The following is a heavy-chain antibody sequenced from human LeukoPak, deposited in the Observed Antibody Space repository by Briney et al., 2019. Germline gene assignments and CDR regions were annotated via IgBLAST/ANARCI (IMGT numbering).Heavy chain of an antibody. CDR1: GFTFSSYA. V-gene: IGHV3-23*01. CDR2: ISGSGGST. J-gene: IGHJ3*02. Sequence: PGGSLRLSCAASGFTFSSYAMSWVRQAPGKGLEWVSAISGSGGSTYYADSVKGRFTISRDNSKNTLYLQMNSLRAEDTAVYYCARERQGGYYDSSGYRPSDAIDIWGQGTMVTVSS. CDR3: ARERQGGYYDSSGYRPSDAIDI. D-gene: IGHD3-22*01.